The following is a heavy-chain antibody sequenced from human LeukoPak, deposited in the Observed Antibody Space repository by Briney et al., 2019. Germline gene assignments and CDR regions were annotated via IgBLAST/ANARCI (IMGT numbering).Heavy chain of an antibody. Sequence: GSSVTVSCKASGGTFSSYAISWVRQAPGQGLEWMGGIISIFGTANYAQKFQGRVTITADKSTSTAYMELSSLRSEDTAVYYCARGGVLVVPAAMPWFDPWGQGTLVTVSS. CDR3: ARGGVLVVPAAMPWFDP. D-gene: IGHD2-2*01. CDR1: GGTFSSYA. CDR2: IISIFGTA. V-gene: IGHV1-69*06. J-gene: IGHJ5*02.